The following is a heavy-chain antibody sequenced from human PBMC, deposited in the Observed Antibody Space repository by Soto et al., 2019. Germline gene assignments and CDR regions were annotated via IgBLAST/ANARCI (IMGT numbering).Heavy chain of an antibody. CDR2: IYYSGST. J-gene: IGHJ6*02. D-gene: IGHD7-27*01. CDR3: ARDGARTGVYYYYGMDV. CDR1: GGSISSYY. V-gene: IGHV4-59*01. Sequence: QVQLQESGPGLVKPSETLSLTCTVSGGSISSYYWSWIRQPPGKGLEWIGYIYYSGSTNYNPSLKSRVTISVDTSKTQFSLKLSSVTAADTAVYYCARDGARTGVYYYYGMDVWGQGTTVTVSS.